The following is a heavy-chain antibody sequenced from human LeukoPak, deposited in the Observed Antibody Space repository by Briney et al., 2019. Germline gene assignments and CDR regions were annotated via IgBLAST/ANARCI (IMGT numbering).Heavy chain of an antibody. CDR2: IYSGGST. CDR1: GFTVSSNY. CDR3: ARDGGVPVDY. J-gene: IGHJ4*02. V-gene: IGHV3-66*02. D-gene: IGHD3-16*01. Sequence: GGSLRLSCGASGFTVSSNYMSWVRQAPGKGLEWVSVIYSGGSTYYADSVKGRFTISRDNSKNTLYLQMNSLRAEDTAVYYCARDGGVPVDYWGQGTLVTVSS.